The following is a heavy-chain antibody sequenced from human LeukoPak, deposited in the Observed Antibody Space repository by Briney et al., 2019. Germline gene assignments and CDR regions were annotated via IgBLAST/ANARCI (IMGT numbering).Heavy chain of an antibody. D-gene: IGHD3-22*01. CDR3: ARYARPPPPYYDSSGYFDY. Sequence: SETLSLTCTVSGGSISSSSYYWGWIRQPPGKGLEWIGSIYYSGSTNYNPSLKSRVTISVDTSKNQFSLKLSSVTAADTAVYYCARYARPPPPYYDSSGYFDYWGQGTLVTVSS. V-gene: IGHV4-39*07. CDR2: IYYSGST. J-gene: IGHJ4*02. CDR1: GGSISSSSYY.